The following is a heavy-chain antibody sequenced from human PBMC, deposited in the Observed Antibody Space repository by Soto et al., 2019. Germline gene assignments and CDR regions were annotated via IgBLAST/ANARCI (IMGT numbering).Heavy chain of an antibody. V-gene: IGHV4-59*08. D-gene: IGHD4-17*01. Sequence: SETLSLTCTVSGGSISSYYWSWIRQPPGKGLEWIGYIYYSGSTNYNPSLKSRVTISVDTSKNQFSLKLTSVTAADTAVYYCARRKGGDYGHFFDYWGQGTLVTVSS. CDR3: ARRKGGDYGHFFDY. CDR1: GGSISSYY. J-gene: IGHJ4*02. CDR2: IYYSGST.